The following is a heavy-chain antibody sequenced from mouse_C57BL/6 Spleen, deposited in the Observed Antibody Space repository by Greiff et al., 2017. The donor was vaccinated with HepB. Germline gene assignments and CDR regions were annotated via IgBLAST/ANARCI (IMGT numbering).Heavy chain of an antibody. CDR3: ARWGPGYYGSLAWFAY. D-gene: IGHD1-1*01. CDR1: GYTFTSYW. J-gene: IGHJ3*01. CDR2: IHPNSGST. Sequence: QVQLQQPGAELVKPGASVKLSCKASGYTFTSYWMHWVKQRPGQGLEWIGMIHPNSGSTNYNEKFKSKATLTVDKSSSTAYMQLSSLTSEDSAVYYCARWGPGYYGSLAWFAYWGQGTLVTVSA. V-gene: IGHV1-64*01.